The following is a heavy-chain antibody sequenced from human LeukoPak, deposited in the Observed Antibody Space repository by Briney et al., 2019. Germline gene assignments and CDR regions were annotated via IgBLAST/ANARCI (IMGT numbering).Heavy chain of an antibody. CDR2: IHHIGLT. Sequence: PSGTLSPTCTVSGSSVSNNNWWSWVRQSPEKGLEWIGEIHHIGLTNYNPSLKSRVLISVDESKDQFSLQLHSVTAADTAVYYCAKAGYYDLDYWGQGTLVTVSS. J-gene: IGHJ4*02. V-gene: IGHV4-4*02. CDR1: GSSVSNNNW. CDR3: AKAGYYDLDY. D-gene: IGHD3-22*01.